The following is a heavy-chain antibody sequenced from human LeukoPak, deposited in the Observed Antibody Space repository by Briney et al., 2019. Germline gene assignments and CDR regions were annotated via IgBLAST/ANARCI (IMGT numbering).Heavy chain of an antibody. V-gene: IGHV3-30*02. J-gene: IGHJ4*02. CDR3: ARAGYSSSWYYFDY. CDR1: GFTLSDYA. Sequence: GGSLRLSCSAFGFTLSDYAFQWVRQAPGNGLGWLAFIRYDGSDSYYTDSVKGRFTISRDNSKNTLYLQMNSLRAADTAVYYCARAGYSSSWYYFDYWGQGTLVTVSS. D-gene: IGHD6-13*01. CDR2: IRYDGSDS.